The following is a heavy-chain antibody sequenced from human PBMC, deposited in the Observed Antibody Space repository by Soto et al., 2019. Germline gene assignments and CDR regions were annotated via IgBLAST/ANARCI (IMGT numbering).Heavy chain of an antibody. V-gene: IGHV3-21*01. CDR2: ISSSSSYI. Sequence: GGSLRLSCAASGFTFSSYSMNWIRQAPGKGLEWVSSISSSSSYIYYADSVKGRFTISRDNAKNSLYLQMNSLRAEDTAVYYCARAGTYYAFCSGPRKNTCFDPWGQGTLVTVSP. CDR3: ARAGTYYAFCSGPRKNTCFDP. D-gene: IGHD3-3*01. CDR1: GFTFSSYS. J-gene: IGHJ5*02.